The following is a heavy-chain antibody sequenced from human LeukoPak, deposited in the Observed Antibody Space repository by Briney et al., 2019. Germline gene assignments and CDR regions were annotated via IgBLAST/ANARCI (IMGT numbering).Heavy chain of an antibody. Sequence: SETLSLTCTVSGASVSSDSHHWSCIRQPPGMGLEWSGYISDSGTTNYNPSLKSRVTISLDTSTNQFSLKMTSMSAADTAVYYCAREAVAVDSAWYHFAHWGQGTLVTVSS. CDR3: AREAVAVDSAWYHFAH. D-gene: IGHD2-15*01. V-gene: IGHV4-61*01. J-gene: IGHJ4*02. CDR1: GASVSSDSHH. CDR2: ISDSGTT.